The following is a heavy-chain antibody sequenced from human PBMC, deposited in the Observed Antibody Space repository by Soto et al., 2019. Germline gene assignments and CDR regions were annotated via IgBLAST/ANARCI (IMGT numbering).Heavy chain of an antibody. CDR2: IDARSNYI. Sequence: LRLSCEASGFRFNSYSMNWVRQAPQKGLEWVSLIDARSNYIYYADSVKGRFTISRDNARNSLYLQMDSLRVEDTAVYYCVRENEMAGATSAFEYWGQGTPVTVSS. V-gene: IGHV3-21*06. CDR1: GFRFNSYS. D-gene: IGHD1-26*01. J-gene: IGHJ4*02. CDR3: VRENEMAGATSAFEY.